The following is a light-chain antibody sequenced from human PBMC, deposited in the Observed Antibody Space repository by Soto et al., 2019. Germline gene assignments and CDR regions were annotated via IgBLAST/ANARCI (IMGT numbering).Light chain of an antibody. J-gene: IGKJ4*01. Sequence: DIQLTQSPSFLSASVGDRVTITCRASQDISDYLAWYQQRPGKAPKLLIYAASTLQSGVPSRFSGSGPGTEFTLTISSLQPEDFATYSCQQLNSYPLTFGGGTKVEI. V-gene: IGKV1-9*01. CDR2: AAS. CDR3: QQLNSYPLT. CDR1: QDISDY.